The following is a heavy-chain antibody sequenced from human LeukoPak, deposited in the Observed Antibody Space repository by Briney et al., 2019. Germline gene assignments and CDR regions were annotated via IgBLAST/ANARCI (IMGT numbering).Heavy chain of an antibody. V-gene: IGHV4-34*01. CDR2: INHSGST. D-gene: IGHD6-19*01. Sequence: SETLSLTCAVYGGSFSGYYWSWIRQPPGKGLEWIGEINHSGSTNYNPSLKSRVTISVDTSKNQFSLKLSSVTPADTAVYYCARVFNSSGRPSGVDYWGQGTQVTVSS. CDR1: GGSFSGYY. J-gene: IGHJ4*02. CDR3: ARVFNSSGRPSGVDY.